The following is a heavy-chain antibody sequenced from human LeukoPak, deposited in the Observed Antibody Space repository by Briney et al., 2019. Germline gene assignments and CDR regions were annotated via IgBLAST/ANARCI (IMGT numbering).Heavy chain of an antibody. CDR1: GYTFTDYY. CDR3: ARANFLYCSSTTCLFDY. J-gene: IGHJ4*02. D-gene: IGHD2-2*01. CDR2: INPNDGDT. V-gene: IGHV1-2*02. Sequence: ASVKVSCKASGYTFTDYYMHWVRQAPGQGFEWMGWINPNDGDTNYAQKFQGRVTMTRDTSISTAHMEVSRPRSDDTAVYYCARANFLYCSSTTCLFDYWGQGTLVTASS.